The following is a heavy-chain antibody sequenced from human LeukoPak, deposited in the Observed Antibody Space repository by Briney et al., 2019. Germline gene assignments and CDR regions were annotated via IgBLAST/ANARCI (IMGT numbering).Heavy chain of an antibody. J-gene: IGHJ5*02. D-gene: IGHD3-10*01. CDR3: ANTRGFAEPPAS. CDR1: GYSISSGYY. Sequence: SETLSLTCAVSGYSISSGYYWGWIRQPPGKGLEWIASLYHSGTTYYNPSLKSRVTIPLDTSKNQFSLKLNSVTAADTAVYYCANTRGFAEPPASWGQGTLVTVSS. CDR2: LYHSGTT. V-gene: IGHV4-38-2*01.